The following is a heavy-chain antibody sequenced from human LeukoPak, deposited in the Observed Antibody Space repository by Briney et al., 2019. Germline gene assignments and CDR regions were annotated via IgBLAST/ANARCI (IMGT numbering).Heavy chain of an antibody. D-gene: IGHD2-2*01. CDR2: IYYSGST. CDR1: GGSISSGDYY. Sequence: PSETLSLTCTVSGGSISSGDYYWSWIRQPPGKGLEWIGYIYYSGSTYYNPSLKSRVTISVDTSKNQFSLKLSSVTAADTAVYYCARDGRYQLPYAFDIWGQGTMVTVSS. V-gene: IGHV4-30-4*08. CDR3: ARDGRYQLPYAFDI. J-gene: IGHJ3*02.